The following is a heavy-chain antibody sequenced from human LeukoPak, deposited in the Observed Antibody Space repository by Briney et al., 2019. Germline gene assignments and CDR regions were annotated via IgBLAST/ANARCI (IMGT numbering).Heavy chain of an antibody. D-gene: IGHD5-18*01. V-gene: IGHV1-2*06. CDR3: ATDHTAMFTGLDY. CDR2: IMPNSGGT. J-gene: IGHJ4*02. CDR1: GHTFTDYQ. Sequence: ASVKVSCKAFGHTFTDYQMHWVRQAPGQGLEWRGLIMPNSGGTKNAQKFQGRVTMTRDTSINTAYMELTSLRSDDTAVYYCATDHTAMFTGLDYWGQGTLVTVSS.